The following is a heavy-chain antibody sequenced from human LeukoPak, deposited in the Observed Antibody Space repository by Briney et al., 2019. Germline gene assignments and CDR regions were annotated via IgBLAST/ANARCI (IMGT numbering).Heavy chain of an antibody. CDR3: ARGYYDILTGYYEDDY. V-gene: IGHV1-69*06. J-gene: IGHJ4*02. CDR1: GGTFSSYA. D-gene: IGHD3-9*01. CDR2: IIPIFGTA. Sequence: GASVKVSCKASGGTFSSYAISWVRQAPGQGLEWMGGIIPIFGTANYAQKFQGRVTITADKSTSTAYMELSSLRSEDTAVYYCARGYYDILTGYYEDDYWGQGTLVTVSS.